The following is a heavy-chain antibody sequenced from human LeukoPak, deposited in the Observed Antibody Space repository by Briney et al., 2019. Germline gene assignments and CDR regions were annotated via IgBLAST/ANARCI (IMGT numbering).Heavy chain of an antibody. D-gene: IGHD3-16*01. CDR1: GGSFTDYF. Sequence: SETLSLTCTVFGGSFTDYFWTWIRHSPGKGLEWIGEINDYTGDTNYNPSLNSRVSISLEKSKNQFSLKLSSVTAADTAVYNCARVMGNHNYYYYYGMDVWGQGTTVTVSS. J-gene: IGHJ6*02. V-gene: IGHV4-34*01. CDR3: ARVMGNHNYYYYYGMDV. CDR2: INDYTGDT.